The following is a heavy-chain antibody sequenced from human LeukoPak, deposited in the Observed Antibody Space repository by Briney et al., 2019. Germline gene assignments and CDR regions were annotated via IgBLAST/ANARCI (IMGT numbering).Heavy chain of an antibody. D-gene: IGHD3-16*02. CDR1: VGSFSGYY. CDR2: INHSGST. V-gene: IGHV4-34*01. Sequence: SETLSLTCAVYVGSFSGYYWSWLRQPPGKGLEWIGEINHSGSTNYNPSLKSRVTISVDTSKNQFSLKLSSVTAADTAVYYCARGRYYDYVWGSYRQRYFDYWGQGTLVTVSS. CDR3: ARGRYYDYVWGSYRQRYFDY. J-gene: IGHJ4*02.